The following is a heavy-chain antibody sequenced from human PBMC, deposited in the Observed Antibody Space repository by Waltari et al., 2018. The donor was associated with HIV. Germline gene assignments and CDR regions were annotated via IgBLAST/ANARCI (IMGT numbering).Heavy chain of an antibody. CDR3: AKDMSSDDAFDI. CDR1: GFTFADYA. CDR2: ISWNSGSI. Sequence: EVQLVESGGGLVQPGRSLRLSCAASGFTFADYAMHWVRQAPGKGLEWVSGISWNSGSIGYADSVKGRFTISRDNAKNSLYLQMNSLRAEDTALYYCAKDMSSDDAFDIWGQGTMVTVSS. V-gene: IGHV3-9*01. J-gene: IGHJ3*02.